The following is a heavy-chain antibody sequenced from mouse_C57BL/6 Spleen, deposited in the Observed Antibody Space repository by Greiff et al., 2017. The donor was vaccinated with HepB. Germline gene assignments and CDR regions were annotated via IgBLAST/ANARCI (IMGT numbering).Heavy chain of an antibody. V-gene: IGHV1-82*01. J-gene: IGHJ1*03. CDR2: IYPGDGDT. D-gene: IGHD1-1*01. CDR3: ARRGVITTEGYFDV. CDR1: GYAFSSSW. Sequence: QVQLKESGPELVKPGASVKISCKASGYAFSSSWMNWVKQRPGKGLEWIGRIYPGDGDTNYNGKFKGKATLTADKSSSTAYMQLSSLTSEDSAVYFCARRGVITTEGYFDVWGTGTTVTVSS.